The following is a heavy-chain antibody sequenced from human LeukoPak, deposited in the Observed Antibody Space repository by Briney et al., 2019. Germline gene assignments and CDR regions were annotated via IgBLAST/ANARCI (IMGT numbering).Heavy chain of an antibody. V-gene: IGHV3-74*01. J-gene: IGHJ4*02. D-gene: IGHD2/OR15-2a*01. CDR1: GFTFTKNW. Sequence: GGSLRLSCAASGFTFTKNWMHWVRQAPGKGLVWVSLIKDDGTTTAYADSVKGRFTISRDNAKNTVYLQMNSLRAEDTAIYYCARDRFYAVEYWGQGTLVTVSS. CDR2: IKDDGTTT. CDR3: ARDRFYAVEY.